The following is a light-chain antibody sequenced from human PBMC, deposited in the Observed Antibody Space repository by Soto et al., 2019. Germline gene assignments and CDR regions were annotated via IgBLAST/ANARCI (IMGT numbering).Light chain of an antibody. Sequence: QSALAQPASVSGSPGQSITISCTGTSNDVGAYDSVSWYQQHPHKAPQVIIYRGTQRPSGASNRFSASMSGNAASLTISGLQADDEADYFCCSSAPESTYVCGTGTKVTVL. J-gene: IGLJ1*01. CDR3: CSSAPESTYV. CDR1: SNDVGAYDS. CDR2: RGT. V-gene: IGLV2-23*01.